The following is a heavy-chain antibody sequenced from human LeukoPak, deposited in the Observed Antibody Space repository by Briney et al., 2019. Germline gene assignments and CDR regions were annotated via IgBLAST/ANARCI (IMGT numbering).Heavy chain of an antibody. CDR3: ARSIAAAGVDAFDI. J-gene: IGHJ3*02. Sequence: SETLSLTCTVSGGSISSSSYYWGWIRQPPGKGLEWIGSIYYSGSTYYNPSLKSQVTISVDTSKNQFSLKLSSVTAADTAVYYCARSIAAAGVDAFDIWGQGTMVTVSS. V-gene: IGHV4-39*07. CDR1: GGSISSSSYY. D-gene: IGHD6-13*01. CDR2: IYYSGST.